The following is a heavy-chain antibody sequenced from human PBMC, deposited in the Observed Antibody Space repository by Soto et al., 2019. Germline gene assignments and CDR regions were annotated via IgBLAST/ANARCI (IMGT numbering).Heavy chain of an antibody. V-gene: IGHV3-23*01. CDR1: GFTISTYA. CDR2: ISATGAKT. Sequence: EVQVLESGGGLVQPGGSLRLSCAASGFTISTYAMNWVRQAPGKGLEWVSGISATGAKTYSADSVKGRFTISRDNSKDTVYLEMNSLRAEDTAVYYCTKSRSAMVYYFDFWGLGARVTVSS. CDR3: TKSRSAMVYYFDF. D-gene: IGHD1-20*01. J-gene: IGHJ4*02.